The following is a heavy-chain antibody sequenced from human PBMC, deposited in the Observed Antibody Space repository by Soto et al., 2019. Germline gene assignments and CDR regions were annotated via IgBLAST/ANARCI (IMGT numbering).Heavy chain of an antibody. V-gene: IGHV3-20*04. CDR1: GFTFDDYG. Sequence: EVQLVESGGGVVRPGGSLRLSCVASGFTFDDYGMHWVRQAPGKGLEWVSGINWNGGRTGYPGSMKGRFIISRDNAKNSLYLQTNSLRAEDTALYYCARSGNIVATTNYYMDVWGNGTTVTVSS. D-gene: IGHD5-12*01. J-gene: IGHJ6*03. CDR2: INWNGGRT. CDR3: ARSGNIVATTNYYMDV.